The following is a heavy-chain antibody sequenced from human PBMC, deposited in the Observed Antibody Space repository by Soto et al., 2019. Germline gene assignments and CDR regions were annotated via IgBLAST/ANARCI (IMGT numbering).Heavy chain of an antibody. CDR1: GFTFSSYG. Sequence: VGSLRLSCAASGFTFSSYGMHWVRQAPGKGLEWVAVISYDGSNKYYADSVKGRFTISRDNSKNTLYLQMNSLRAEDTAVYYCAKVPPNEYGMDVWGQGTTVTVSS. V-gene: IGHV3-30*18. CDR3: AKVPPNEYGMDV. CDR2: ISYDGSNK. J-gene: IGHJ6*02. D-gene: IGHD1-1*01.